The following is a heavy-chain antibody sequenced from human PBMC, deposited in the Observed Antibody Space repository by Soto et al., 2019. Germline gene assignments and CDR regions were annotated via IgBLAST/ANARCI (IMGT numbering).Heavy chain of an antibody. CDR3: ARDREDGDYWYFDL. CDR2: ISSNGGST. D-gene: IGHD4-17*01. V-gene: IGHV3-64*01. Sequence: EVQLVESGGGLVQPGGSLRLSCAASGFTFSSYAMHWVRQAAGKGLEYVSAISSNGGSTYYANSVKGSFTISRDNSKNTLYLQMGSLRAEDMAVYYCARDREDGDYWYFDLWGRGTLVTVSS. CDR1: GFTFSSYA. J-gene: IGHJ2*01.